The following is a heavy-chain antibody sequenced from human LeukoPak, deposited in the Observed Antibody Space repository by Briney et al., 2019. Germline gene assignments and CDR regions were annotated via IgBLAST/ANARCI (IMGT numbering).Heavy chain of an antibody. Sequence: QTSETLSLTCTVSGGSISSSSYYWGWIRQPPGKGLEWIGSIYYSGSTYYNPSLKSRVTISVDTSKNQFSLKLSSVTAADTAVYYCARVRTGDYSLMALYYFDYWGQGTLVTVSS. CDR1: GGSISSSSYY. CDR2: IYYSGST. D-gene: IGHD4-17*01. CDR3: ARVRTGDYSLMALYYFDY. V-gene: IGHV4-39*07. J-gene: IGHJ4*02.